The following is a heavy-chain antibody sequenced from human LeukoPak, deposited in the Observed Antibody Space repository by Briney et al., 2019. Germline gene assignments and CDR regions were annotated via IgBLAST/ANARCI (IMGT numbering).Heavy chain of an antibody. V-gene: IGHV3-7*01. D-gene: IGHD2-15*01. CDR2: IKQDGSEK. Sequence: QPGGSLRLSCAASGFTFSSYWMSWVRQAPGKGLEWVANIKQDGSEKYYVDSVKGRFTISRDNAKNSLYPQMNSLRAEDTAVYYCARDLNPTPDCSGGSCYSISWGQGTLVTVSS. CDR3: ARDLNPTPDCSGGSCYSIS. CDR1: GFTFSSYW. J-gene: IGHJ4*02.